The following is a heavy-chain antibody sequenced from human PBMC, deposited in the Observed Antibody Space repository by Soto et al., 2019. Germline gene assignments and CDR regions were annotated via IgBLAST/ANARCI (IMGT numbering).Heavy chain of an antibody. V-gene: IGHV1-2*02. CDR3: AREAGRPDYYDSSGYYPLYGMDV. Sequence: ASVKVSCKASGYTFTGYYMHWVRQAPGQGLEWMGWINPNSGGTNYAQKFQGRVTMTRDTSISTAYMELSRLRSDDTAVYYCAREAGRPDYYDSSGYYPLYGMDVWGQGTTVTVSS. CDR2: INPNSGGT. D-gene: IGHD3-22*01. J-gene: IGHJ6*02. CDR1: GYTFTGYY.